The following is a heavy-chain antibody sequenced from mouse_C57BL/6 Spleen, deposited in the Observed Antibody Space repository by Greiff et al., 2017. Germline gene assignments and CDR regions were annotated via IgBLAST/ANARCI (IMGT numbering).Heavy chain of an antibody. Sequence: QVQLQQPGTELVKPGASVKLSCKASGYTFTSYWLHWVKQRPGQGLEWIGNINPSNGGTNYNEKFKSKATLTVDKSSSTAYMQLSSLTSEDSAVYYCARYYGNFLYWYFDVWGTGTTVTVSS. V-gene: IGHV1-53*01. J-gene: IGHJ1*03. CDR2: INPSNGGT. CDR3: ARYYGNFLYWYFDV. CDR1: GYTFTSYW. D-gene: IGHD2-1*01.